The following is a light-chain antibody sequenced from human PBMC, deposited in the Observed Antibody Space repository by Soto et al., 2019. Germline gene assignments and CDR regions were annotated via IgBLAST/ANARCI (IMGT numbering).Light chain of an antibody. Sequence: QSALTQPASVSGSPGQSVTISCTGTSSDVGSYNLVSWYQQHPGKAPKLMIYEGSKRHSGVSIRFSGSKSGNTASLTISGLQAEDEADYYCCSYAGSSLVFGGGTKLTVL. J-gene: IGLJ2*01. CDR2: EGS. V-gene: IGLV2-23*01. CDR3: CSYAGSSLV. CDR1: SSDVGSYNL.